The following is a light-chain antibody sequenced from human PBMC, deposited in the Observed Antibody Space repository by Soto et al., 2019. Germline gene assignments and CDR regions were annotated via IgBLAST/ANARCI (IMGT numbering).Light chain of an antibody. CDR3: QQYNKWPLFT. CDR1: QSVSSN. V-gene: IGKV3-15*01. J-gene: IGKJ3*01. CDR2: AAS. Sequence: EIVMTQSPVTLSVSPGERATLSCRASQSVSSNLAWYQQKPGQAHRLLIYAASTRATGIPARFSGSGSGTEFNLTISSLQSEDFAVYYCQQYNKWPLFTFGPGTKGDI.